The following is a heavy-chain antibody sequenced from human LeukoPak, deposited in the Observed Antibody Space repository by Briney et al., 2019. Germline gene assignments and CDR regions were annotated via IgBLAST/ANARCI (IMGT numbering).Heavy chain of an antibody. D-gene: IGHD2-2*01. Sequence: GRSLRLSCAASGFTFSTYGMHWVRQAPGKGLEWVAVISYDGSNEYYADSVKGRFTISRDDSQNTLYLQMNSLSAEDTAVYYCAKVETSGGANCYALDYWGQGTLVTVSS. CDR3: AKVETSGGANCYALDY. CDR1: GFTFSTYG. CDR2: ISYDGSNE. J-gene: IGHJ4*02. V-gene: IGHV3-30*18.